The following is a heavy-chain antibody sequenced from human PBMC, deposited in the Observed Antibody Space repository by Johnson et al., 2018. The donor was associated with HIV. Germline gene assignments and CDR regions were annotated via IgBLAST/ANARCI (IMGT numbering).Heavy chain of an antibody. J-gene: IGHJ3*02. Sequence: QVQLVESGGGVVQPGRSLRLSCAASRFTFSSYGMHWVRQAPGKGLEWVSVIYSGGSTYYADSVKGRFTISRDNSKNTLYLQMNSLRAEDTAVYYCARDRPIAPFDIWGQGTMVTVSS. CDR1: RFTFSSYG. D-gene: IGHD3-22*01. V-gene: IGHV3-NL1*01. CDR3: ARDRPIAPFDI. CDR2: IYSGGST.